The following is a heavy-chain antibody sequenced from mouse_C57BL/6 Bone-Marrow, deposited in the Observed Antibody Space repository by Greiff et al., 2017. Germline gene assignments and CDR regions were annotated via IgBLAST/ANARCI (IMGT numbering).Heavy chain of an antibody. CDR1: GFTFSDYG. CDR3: ARHGGWLRGYFDV. J-gene: IGHJ1*03. CDR2: ISNGGGST. D-gene: IGHD2-2*01. V-gene: IGHV5-12*01. Sequence: EVQLVESGGGLVKPGGSLKLSCAASGFTFSDYGMHWVRQAPEKGLEWVAYISNGGGSTYYPDTVKGRFTISRDNAKNTLYLQMSRLKSEDTAMYYCARHGGWLRGYFDVWGTGTTVTVSS.